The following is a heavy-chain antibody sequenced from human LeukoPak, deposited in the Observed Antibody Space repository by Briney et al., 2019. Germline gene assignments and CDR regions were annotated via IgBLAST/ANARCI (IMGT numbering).Heavy chain of an antibody. CDR3: ARDGLPAARDL. J-gene: IGHJ3*01. V-gene: IGHV3-74*01. D-gene: IGHD6-6*01. CDR1: GFIFSQFW. CDR2: INGDGSTT. Sequence: GGSLRLSCAGSGFIFSQFWMQWVRQVPGKGLVWVSRINGDGSTTNYVDSVKGRFTISRDNAKNTLYLQMNSLRTEDTAVYHCARDGLPAARDLWGQGTMVTVSS.